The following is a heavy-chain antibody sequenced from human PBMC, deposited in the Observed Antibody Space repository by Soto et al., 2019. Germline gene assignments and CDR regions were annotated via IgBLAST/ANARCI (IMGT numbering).Heavy chain of an antibody. D-gene: IGHD4-4*01. CDR3: ARWVRLQQPYYYYYGMDV. CDR2: INPSGGST. J-gene: IGHJ6*02. V-gene: IGHV1-46*03. CDR1: GYTFTSYY. Sequence: ASVKVSCKASGYTFTSYYMHWVRQAPGQGLEWMGIINPSGGSTSYAQKFQGRVTMTRDTSTSTVYMELSSLRPEDTAVYYCARWVRLQQPYYYYYGMDVWGQGTTVTVSS.